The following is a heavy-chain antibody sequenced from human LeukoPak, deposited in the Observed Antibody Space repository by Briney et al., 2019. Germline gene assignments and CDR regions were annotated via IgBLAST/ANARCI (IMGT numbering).Heavy chain of an antibody. V-gene: IGHV1-8*03. D-gene: IGHD2-2*01. J-gene: IGHJ3*02. CDR2: MNLNSGNT. CDR1: GYTSTSYD. CDR3: ASLRYCSSTSCKTGDAFDI. Sequence: ASVKVSCKASGYTSTSYDINWVRQATGQGLEWMGWMNLNSGNTGYAQKFQGRVTITRNTSISTAYMELSSLRSEDTAVYYCASLRYCSSTSCKTGDAFDIWGQGTMVTVSS.